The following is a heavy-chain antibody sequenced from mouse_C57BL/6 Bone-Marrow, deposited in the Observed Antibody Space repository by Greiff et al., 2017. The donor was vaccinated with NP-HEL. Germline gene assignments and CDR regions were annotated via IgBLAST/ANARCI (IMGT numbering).Heavy chain of an antibody. D-gene: IGHD2-3*01. J-gene: IGHJ4*01. CDR1: GFTFSDYG. CDR3: ARTWLLDYAMDY. CDR2: ISSGSSTL. V-gene: IGHV5-17*01. Sequence: DVMLVESGGGLVKPGGSLKLSCAASGFTFSDYGMHWVRQAPEKGLEWVAYISSGSSTLYYADTVKGRFTISRDNAKNTLFLQMTSLRSEDTAMYYCARTWLLDYAMDYWGQGTSVTVSS.